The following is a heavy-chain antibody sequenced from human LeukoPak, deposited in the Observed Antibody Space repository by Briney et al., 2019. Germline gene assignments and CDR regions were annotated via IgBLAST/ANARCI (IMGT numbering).Heavy chain of an antibody. CDR2: IDWDDAQ. J-gene: IGHJ4*02. CDR3: ARIVPRRGSSGYYFDY. V-gene: IGHV2-70*11. Sequence: ESGPSLVTPPQTLTLTFTFSGFSLGTSGMCVSWIRQPPGKALEWLASIDWDDAQYYSTSLRTRLTISKDTSKNQVVLTMTNMDPVDTATFYCARIVPRRGSSGYYFDYWGQGTLVTVSS. CDR1: GFSLGTSGMC. D-gene: IGHD3-22*01.